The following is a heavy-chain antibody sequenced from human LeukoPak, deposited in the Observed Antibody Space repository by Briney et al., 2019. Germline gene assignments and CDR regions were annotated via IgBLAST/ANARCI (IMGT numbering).Heavy chain of an antibody. Sequence: GASVKVSCKASGYTFTGYYMHWVRQAPGQGLEWMGWINPNSGGTNYAQKFQGRVTMTRDMSTSTVYMELSSLRSEDTAVYYCARVRSSGWYYFDYWGQGTLVTVSS. V-gene: IGHV1-2*02. CDR3: ARVRSSGWYYFDY. CDR1: GYTFTGYY. CDR2: INPNSGGT. J-gene: IGHJ4*02. D-gene: IGHD6-19*01.